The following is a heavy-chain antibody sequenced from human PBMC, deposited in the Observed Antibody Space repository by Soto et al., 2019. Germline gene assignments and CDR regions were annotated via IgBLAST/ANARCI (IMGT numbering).Heavy chain of an antibody. V-gene: IGHV1-8*01. D-gene: IGHD5-12*01. CDR2: MNPNSGNT. J-gene: IGHJ5*02. CDR3: ASDIVARNWFDP. CDR1: GYTFTSYD. Sequence: GASVKVSCKASGYTFTSYDINWVRQATGRGLEWMGWMNPNSGNTGYAQKFQGRVTMTRNTSISTAYMELSSLRSEDTAVYYCASDIVARNWFDPWGQVTLVTVSS.